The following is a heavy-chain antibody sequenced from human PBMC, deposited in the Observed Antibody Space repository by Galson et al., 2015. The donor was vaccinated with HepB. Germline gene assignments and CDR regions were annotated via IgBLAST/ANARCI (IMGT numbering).Heavy chain of an antibody. CDR2: IYSGGST. Sequence: SLRLSCAASGFTVSSNYMSWVRQAPGKGLEWVSVIYSGGSTYYADSVKGRFTISRDNSKNTLYLQMNGLRAEDTAVYYCASNSKLTGPYYYYYYGMDVWGQGTTVTVSS. D-gene: IGHD4-11*01. CDR3: ASNSKLTGPYYYYYYGMDV. CDR1: GFTVSSNY. J-gene: IGHJ6*02. V-gene: IGHV3-53*01.